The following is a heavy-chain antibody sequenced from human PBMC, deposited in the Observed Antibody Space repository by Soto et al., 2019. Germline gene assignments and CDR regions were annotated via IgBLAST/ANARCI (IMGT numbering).Heavy chain of an antibody. CDR3: AKEGGYNWNYADY. J-gene: IGHJ4*02. CDR2: ISGSGGST. Sequence: PRGSLRLSCAASGFTFISYAMTLFRQSPGKGLEWVSTISGSGGSTYYADSVKGRFTISRDNSKKTLDLQMNSLRAEDTAIYYCAKEGGYNWNYADYWGQGTLVTVSS. CDR1: GFTFISYA. D-gene: IGHD1-7*01. V-gene: IGHV3-23*01.